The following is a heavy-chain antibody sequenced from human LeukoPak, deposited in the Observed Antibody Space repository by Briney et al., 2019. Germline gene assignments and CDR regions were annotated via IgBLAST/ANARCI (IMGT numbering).Heavy chain of an antibody. CDR3: AKGLWFGEFHPFDY. CDR2: ISWNSGSI. V-gene: IGHV3-9*01. CDR1: GFTFDDYA. J-gene: IGHJ4*02. D-gene: IGHD3-10*01. Sequence: GGSLRLSCAASGFTFDDYAMHWVRQAPGKGLEWVSGISWNSGSIGYADSVKGRFTISRDNAKNSLYLQMNSLIAEDTALYYCAKGLWFGEFHPFDYWGQGTLVTVSP.